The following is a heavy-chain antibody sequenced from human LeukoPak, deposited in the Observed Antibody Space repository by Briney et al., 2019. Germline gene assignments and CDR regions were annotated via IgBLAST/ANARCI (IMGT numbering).Heavy chain of an antibody. Sequence: ASVKVSCKTSGYTFTGNFIHWVRQAPGQGLEWMGWINPNSGDTNYAQKFQGRATMTRDTSISTAYMELSRLRSDDTAVYYCAGELQWLFFWGQGTLVIVSS. D-gene: IGHD3-3*01. CDR1: GYTFTGNF. CDR2: INPNSGDT. J-gene: IGHJ4*02. V-gene: IGHV1-2*02. CDR3: AGELQWLFF.